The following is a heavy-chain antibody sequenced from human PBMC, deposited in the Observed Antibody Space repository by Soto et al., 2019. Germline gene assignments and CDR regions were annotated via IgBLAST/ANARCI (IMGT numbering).Heavy chain of an antibody. CDR2: ISAYNGNT. V-gene: IGHV1-18*04. CDR3: ARDQVVPAAIPAPRLSWYYYYGMDV. J-gene: IGHJ6*02. Sequence: GASVKVSCKASGYTFTSYGISWVRQAPGQGLEWMGWISAYNGNTNYAQKLQGRVTMTTDTSTSTAYMELRSLRSDDTAVYYCARDQVVPAAIPAPRLSWYYYYGMDVWGQGTTVTVSS. D-gene: IGHD2-2*02. CDR1: GYTFTSYG.